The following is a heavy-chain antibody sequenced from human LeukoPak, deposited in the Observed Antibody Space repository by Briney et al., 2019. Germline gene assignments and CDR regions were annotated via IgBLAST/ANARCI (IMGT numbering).Heavy chain of an antibody. CDR3: ARAPGDPPNY. CDR2: IKQDGSEK. Sequence: GGSLRLSCTASGFTFGDYALSWFRQAPGKGLEWVANIKQDGSEKYHVDSVKGRFTISRDNAKNSLYLQMNSLRAEDTAMYYCARAPGDPPNYWGQGTLVTVS. V-gene: IGHV3-7*03. CDR1: GFTFGDYA. J-gene: IGHJ4*02. D-gene: IGHD4-17*01.